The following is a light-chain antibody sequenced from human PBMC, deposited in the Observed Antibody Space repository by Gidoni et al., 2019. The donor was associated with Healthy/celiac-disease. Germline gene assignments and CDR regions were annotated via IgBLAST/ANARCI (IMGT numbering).Light chain of an antibody. CDR2: GAS. CDR3: QQYGSSPWT. Sequence: EIVLTQSPCTLSLSPGERATLSCRASHSVSSSYLDWYQQQPGQAPRLLIYGASSRATGIPDRFSGSGSGTDFTLTISRLEPEDFAVYYCQQYGSSPWTFXXXTKVEIK. CDR1: HSVSSSY. V-gene: IGKV3-20*01. J-gene: IGKJ1*01.